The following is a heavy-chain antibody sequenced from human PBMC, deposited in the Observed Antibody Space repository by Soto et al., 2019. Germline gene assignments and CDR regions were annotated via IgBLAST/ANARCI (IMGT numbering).Heavy chain of an antibody. CDR1: GFTVSSNY. D-gene: IGHD3-16*01. CDR3: VRDRLGGAFDI. Sequence: GGSLRLSCAASGFTVSSNYMSWVRQAPGKGLEWLSFISTTSTTIYYADSVKGRFTISRDNAKNSLYLQVDSLRVEDTAVYYCVRDRLGGAFDIWGQGTMVTVSS. CDR2: ISTTSTTI. J-gene: IGHJ3*02. V-gene: IGHV3-48*01.